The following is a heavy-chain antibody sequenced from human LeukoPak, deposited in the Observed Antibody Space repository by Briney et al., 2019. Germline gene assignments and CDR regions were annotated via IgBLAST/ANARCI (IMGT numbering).Heavy chain of an antibody. J-gene: IGHJ3*02. CDR3: AKRVTTGRAFDI. CDR2: ISGSDGTT. Sequence: GGSLRLSCAASGFTFSIYAMSWVRQAPGEGLEWVALISGSDGTTYYRDSVKGRFTISRDNSKNTLYLQMNSLRAEDTAVYYCAKRVTTGRAFDIWGQGTMVTVSS. V-gene: IGHV3-23*01. CDR1: GFTFSIYA. D-gene: IGHD1-1*01.